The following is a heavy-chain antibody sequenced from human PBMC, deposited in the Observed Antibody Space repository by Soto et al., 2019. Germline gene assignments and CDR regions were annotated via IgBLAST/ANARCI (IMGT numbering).Heavy chain of an antibody. CDR3: AKSSGYSYGFGGMAV. CDR2: ISGSGGST. V-gene: IGHV3-23*01. Sequence: EVQLLESGGGLVQPGGSLRLSCAASGFTFSSYAMSWVRQAPGKGLEWVSAISGSGGSTYYADSVKGRFTISRDNSKNALYLQMNSRRAEDTAVYYCAKSSGYSYGFGGMAVWGQGTTVTVSS. D-gene: IGHD5-18*01. J-gene: IGHJ6*02. CDR1: GFTFSSYA.